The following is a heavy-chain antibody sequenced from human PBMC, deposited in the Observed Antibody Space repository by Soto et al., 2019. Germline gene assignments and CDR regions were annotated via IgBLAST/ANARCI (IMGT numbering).Heavy chain of an antibody. CDR1: GFTFSTYA. Sequence: GGSLRLSCAASGFTFSTYAMSWVRQAPGKGLEWVSSISDSGGSTYYADSVKGRFTISRDNSKNTLYLQMNSLRTEDTAVYYCARRGPGTYFDYWGQGTLVTVSS. V-gene: IGHV3-23*01. CDR2: ISDSGGST. D-gene: IGHD6-13*01. J-gene: IGHJ4*02. CDR3: ARRGPGTYFDY.